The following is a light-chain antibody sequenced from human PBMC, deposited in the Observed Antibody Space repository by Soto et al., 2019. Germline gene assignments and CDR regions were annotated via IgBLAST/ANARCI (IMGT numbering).Light chain of an antibody. V-gene: IGLV1-44*01. CDR1: SSNIGSNI. CDR3: EAWDDSLIGVL. J-gene: IGLJ2*01. Sequence: QSVLTQPPSASGTPGQRVSITCSGSSSNIGSNIVNWYQQLPGRAPKLLIYRTNQRPSGVPDRFSASKSGTSASLAISGLQSEDEADYYCEAWDDSLIGVLFGGGTKLPVL. CDR2: RTN.